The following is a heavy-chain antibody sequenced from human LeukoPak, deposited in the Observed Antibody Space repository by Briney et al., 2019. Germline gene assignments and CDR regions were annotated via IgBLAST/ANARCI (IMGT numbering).Heavy chain of an antibody. CDR3: TRLYSESTSWALDY. D-gene: IGHD1-26*01. CDR2: IRSKAYGGTT. Sequence: PGGSLRLSCTTSGLSFGDYAMSWVRQAPGKGLEWVGFIRSKAYGGTTEYAASVKGRFTFSRDDSKSIAYLQMNSLKTEDTAVYYCTRLYSESTSWALDYWGQGTLVTVSS. CDR1: GLSFGDYA. V-gene: IGHV3-49*04. J-gene: IGHJ4*02.